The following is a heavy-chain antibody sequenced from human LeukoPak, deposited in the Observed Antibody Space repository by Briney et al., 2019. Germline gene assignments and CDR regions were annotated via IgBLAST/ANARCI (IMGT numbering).Heavy chain of an antibody. D-gene: IGHD1-26*01. CDR1: GGSISSYY. V-gene: IGHV4-59*01. CDR2: IYYSGST. CDR3: AREEWELLEAFDI. J-gene: IGHJ3*02. Sequence: SETLSLTCTVSGGSISSYYWSWIRQPPGRGLEWIGYIYYSGSTNYNPSLKSRVTISVDTSKNQFSLKLSSVTAADTAVYYCAREEWELLEAFDIWGQGTMVTVSS.